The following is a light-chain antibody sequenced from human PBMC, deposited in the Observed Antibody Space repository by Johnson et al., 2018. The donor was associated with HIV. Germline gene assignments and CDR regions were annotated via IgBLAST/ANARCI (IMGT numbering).Light chain of an antibody. J-gene: IGLJ1*01. V-gene: IGLV1-51*02. CDR3: GTWDSSLSAEV. Sequence: SVLTQPPSVSAAPGQKVTISCSGSSSNIGNNYVSWYQQLPGTAPKLLIYENNKRPSGIPDRFSGSKSGPSATLGITGLQTGDEADYYCGTWDSSLSAEVFGTGTKVTVL. CDR1: SSNIGNNY. CDR2: ENN.